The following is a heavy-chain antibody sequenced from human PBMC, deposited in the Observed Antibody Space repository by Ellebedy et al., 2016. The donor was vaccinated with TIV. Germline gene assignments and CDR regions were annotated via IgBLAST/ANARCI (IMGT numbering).Heavy chain of an antibody. D-gene: IGHD6-13*01. CDR3: ARVMRAAAGTGPFDY. J-gene: IGHJ4*02. V-gene: IGHV4-39*07. CDR2: MYYSGST. Sequence: SETLSLTCSLSGGSISSGSYYWGWSRQPPGKGLDWIGNMYYSGSTYYNPSLKSQVTISVDTSKNQFSLKLSSVTAADTAVYYCARVMRAAAGTGPFDYWGQGIMVTVSS. CDR1: GGSISSGSYY.